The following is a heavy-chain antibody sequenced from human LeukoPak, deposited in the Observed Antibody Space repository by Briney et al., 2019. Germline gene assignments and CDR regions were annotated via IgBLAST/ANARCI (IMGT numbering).Heavy chain of an antibody. CDR2: IIPILGIA. Sequence: SVKVSCKASGGTFSSYAISWVRQAPGQGLEWMGRIIPILGIANYAQKFQGRVTITADKSTSTAYMELSSLRSEDTAVYYCARVPEWLRLYNWFDPWGQGTLVTVSS. CDR1: GGTFSSYA. J-gene: IGHJ5*02. V-gene: IGHV1-69*04. D-gene: IGHD5-12*01. CDR3: ARVPEWLRLYNWFDP.